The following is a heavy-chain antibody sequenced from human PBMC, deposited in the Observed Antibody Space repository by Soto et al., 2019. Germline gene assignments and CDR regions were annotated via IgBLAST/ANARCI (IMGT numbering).Heavy chain of an antibody. Sequence: PGGSLRLSCAASGFTFSSYGMHWVRQAPGKGLEWVAVISYDGSNKYYADSVKGRFTISRDNSKNTLYLQMNSLRAEDTAVYYCAKDLPYYDSSGYYSTLSYWGQGTLVTVSS. CDR1: GFTFSSYG. J-gene: IGHJ4*02. V-gene: IGHV3-30*18. CDR3: AKDLPYYDSSGYYSTLSY. CDR2: ISYDGSNK. D-gene: IGHD3-22*01.